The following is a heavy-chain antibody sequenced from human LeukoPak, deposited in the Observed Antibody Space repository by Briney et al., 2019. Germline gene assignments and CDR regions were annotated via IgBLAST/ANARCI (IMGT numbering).Heavy chain of an antibody. D-gene: IGHD6-13*01. J-gene: IGHJ5*02. V-gene: IGHV4-59*01. CDR1: GGSISSYY. CDR2: IYYSGST. CDR3: ALAAGSFTVWFDP. Sequence: PSETLSLTCTVSGGSISSYYWSWLRQPPGKGLEWIGYIYYSGSTNYNPSLKSQVTISVDTSKNQFSLKLSSVTAADTAVYYCALAAGSFTVWFDPWGQGTLVTVSS.